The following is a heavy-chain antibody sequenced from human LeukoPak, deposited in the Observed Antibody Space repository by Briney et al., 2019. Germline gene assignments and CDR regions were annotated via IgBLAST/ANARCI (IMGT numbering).Heavy chain of an antibody. D-gene: IGHD3-22*01. CDR1: GFTFSSYG. CDR3: AREGGIYDDSSGYYFDY. V-gene: IGHV3-30*03. J-gene: IGHJ4*02. CDR2: ISYDGSNK. Sequence: GGSLRLSCAASGFTFSSYGMHWVRQAPGKGLEWVAVISYDGSNKYYADSVKGRFTISRDNSKNTLYLQMNSLRADDTAVYYCAREGGIYDDSSGYYFDYWGQGTLVTVSS.